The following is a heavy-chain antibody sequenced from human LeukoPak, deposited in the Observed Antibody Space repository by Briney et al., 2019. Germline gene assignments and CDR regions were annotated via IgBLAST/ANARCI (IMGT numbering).Heavy chain of an antibody. CDR2: MSGDATST. CDR1: GFTFSSYA. J-gene: IGHJ3*02. CDR3: ARVATMVRVPLDALDI. D-gene: IGHD3-10*01. Sequence: GGSLRLSCSASGFTFSSYAMNWVRQAPGKGLEWVSTMSGDATSTYYADSVKGRFTISRDNAKNSLYLQMNSLRAEDTAVYYCARVATMVRVPLDALDIWGQGTMVSVSS. V-gene: IGHV3-23*01.